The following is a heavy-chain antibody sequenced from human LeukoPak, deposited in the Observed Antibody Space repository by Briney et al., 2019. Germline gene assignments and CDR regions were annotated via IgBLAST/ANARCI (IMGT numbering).Heavy chain of an antibody. Sequence: GGSLRLSCAASGFTFSSYAMSWVRQAPGKGLEWVSAISGSGGSTYYADSVKGRFTISRDNSKNTLYLQMNSLRAEDTAAYYCAKVSVTMVYYYYMDVWGKGTTVTVSS. CDR1: GFTFSSYA. CDR2: ISGSGGST. CDR3: AKVSVTMVYYYYMDV. V-gene: IGHV3-23*01. D-gene: IGHD3-10*01. J-gene: IGHJ6*03.